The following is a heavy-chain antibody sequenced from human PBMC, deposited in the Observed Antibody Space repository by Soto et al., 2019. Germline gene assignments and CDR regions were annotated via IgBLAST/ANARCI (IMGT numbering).Heavy chain of an antibody. V-gene: IGHV3-33*01. D-gene: IGHD3-16*01. Sequence: QVHLVESGGGVVQPGRSLRLSCAASGFSFSCSGMHWVRQAPGKGLEWVAGLWYDGSSENYADSVKDRFTISRQNSKNTLHLHMDSLRVEDTPMYYCARRFAKVAGGAFDIWGLGTMVIVSS. CDR3: ARRFAKVAGGAFDI. CDR1: GFSFSCSG. CDR2: LWYDGSSE. J-gene: IGHJ3*02.